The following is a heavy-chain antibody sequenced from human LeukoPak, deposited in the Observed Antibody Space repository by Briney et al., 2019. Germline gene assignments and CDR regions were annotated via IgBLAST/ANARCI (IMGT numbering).Heavy chain of an antibody. CDR1: GYSISSGYY. Sequence: SETLSLTCTVSGYSISSGYYWGWIRQPPGKGLEWIGSIYHSGSTYYNPSLKSRVTISVDTSKNQFSLKLSSVTAADTAVYYCARGLGYCTNGVCYELAFDIWGQGTMVTVSS. CDR2: IYHSGST. J-gene: IGHJ3*02. CDR3: ARGLGYCTNGVCYELAFDI. D-gene: IGHD2-8*01. V-gene: IGHV4-38-2*02.